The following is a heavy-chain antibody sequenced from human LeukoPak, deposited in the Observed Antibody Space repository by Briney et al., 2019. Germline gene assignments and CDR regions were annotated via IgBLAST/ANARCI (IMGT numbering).Heavy chain of an antibody. CDR1: GFTVSSNY. V-gene: IGHV3-53*04. J-gene: IGHJ4*02. D-gene: IGHD5-12*01. Sequence: GGSLRLSCAASGFTVSSNYMSWVRQAPGKGLEWVLVIYSGGSTYYADSVKGRFTISRHNSKNTLYLQMNSLRAEDTAVYYCARGRGWLRFEYYFDYWGQGTLVTVSS. CDR3: ARGRGWLRFEYYFDY. CDR2: IYSGGST.